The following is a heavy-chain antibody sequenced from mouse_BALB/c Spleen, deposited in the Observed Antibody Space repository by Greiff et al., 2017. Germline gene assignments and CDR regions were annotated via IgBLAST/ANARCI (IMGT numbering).Heavy chain of an antibody. V-gene: IGHV5-6-3*01. CDR3: ARVGYAMDY. CDR2: INSNGGST. J-gene: IGHJ4*01. Sequence: EVQVVESGGGLVQPGGYLKLSCAASGFTFSSYGMSWVRQTPDKRLELVATINSNGGSTYYPDSVKGRFTISRDNAKNTLYLQMSSLKSEDTAMYYCARVGYAMDYWGQGTSVTVSS. CDR1: GFTFSSYG.